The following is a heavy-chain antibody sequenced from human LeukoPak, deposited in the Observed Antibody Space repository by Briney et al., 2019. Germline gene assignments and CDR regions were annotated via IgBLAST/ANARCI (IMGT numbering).Heavy chain of an antibody. Sequence: PGGSLRLSCAASGFTFSSYGMHWVRQAPGKGLEGVAVIWYDGTNKYYADSVKGRFTISRDNSKNTLYLQMNSLRAEDTAVYYCAREGNWFGDYGYGMDVWGQGTTVTVSS. CDR2: IWYDGTNK. D-gene: IGHD3-10*01. CDR3: AREGNWFGDYGYGMDV. J-gene: IGHJ6*02. CDR1: GFTFSSYG. V-gene: IGHV3-33*01.